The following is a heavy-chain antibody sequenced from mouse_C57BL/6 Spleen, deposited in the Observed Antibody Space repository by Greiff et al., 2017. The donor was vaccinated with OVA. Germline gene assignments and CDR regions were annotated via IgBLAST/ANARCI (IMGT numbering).Heavy chain of an antibody. V-gene: IGHV10-1*01. J-gene: IGHJ2*01. CDR3: VRQSVDGYYFDY. CDR1: GFSFNTYA. CDR2: IRSKSNNYAT. D-gene: IGHD2-3*01. Sequence: EVQLVESGGGLVQPKGSLKLSCAASGFSFNTYAMNWVRQAPGQGLEWVARIRSKSNNYATYYADSVKDRFTISRDDSESMLYLQMYNLKTEDTAMDYCVRQSVDGYYFDYWGQGTTLTVSA.